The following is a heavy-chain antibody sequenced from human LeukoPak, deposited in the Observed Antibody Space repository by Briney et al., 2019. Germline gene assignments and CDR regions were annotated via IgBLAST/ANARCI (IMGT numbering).Heavy chain of an antibody. CDR1: GYTFTSYD. V-gene: IGHV1-8*01. CDR3: ARADHYYGSGSYYTVVHGMDV. D-gene: IGHD3-10*01. CDR2: MNPNSGNT. Sequence: GASVKVSCKASGYTFTSYDINWVRQATGQGLEWMGWMNPNSGNTGYAQKFQGRVTMTRNTSISTAYMELSSLRSEDTAVYYCARADHYYGSGSYYTVVHGMDVWGQGTTVTVSS. J-gene: IGHJ6*02.